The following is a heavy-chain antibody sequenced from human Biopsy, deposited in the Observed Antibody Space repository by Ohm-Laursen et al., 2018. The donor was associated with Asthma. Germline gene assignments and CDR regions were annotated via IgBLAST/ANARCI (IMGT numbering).Heavy chain of an antibody. Sequence: ETLSLTCTVSGGSISRSSDYWGWIRQPPGKGLAWIGHIYYTRNTNYSPSLESRVSVSVDTSKNQFSLKLSSVTAAVTAVYYCARDLSGYCTSSACYGFDYWGQGTLVTVSS. CDR2: IYYTRNT. V-gene: IGHV4-39*07. CDR1: GGSISRSSDY. D-gene: IGHD2-8*01. J-gene: IGHJ4*02. CDR3: ARDLSGYCTSSACYGFDY.